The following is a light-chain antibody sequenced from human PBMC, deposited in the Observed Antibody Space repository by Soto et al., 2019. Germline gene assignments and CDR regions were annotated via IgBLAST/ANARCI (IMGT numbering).Light chain of an antibody. CDR2: DAS. Sequence: EIVLTQSPGTLSLSPGERATLSCRASESVSTSYLAWYQQSPGQAPRLLIYDASNRATGIPARFSCSGSGTELTLTISSLEPEGFAVYYFRQSSNGSFGGGTKGDIK. V-gene: IGKV3-11*01. CDR3: RQSSNGS. J-gene: IGKJ4*01. CDR1: ESVSTSY.